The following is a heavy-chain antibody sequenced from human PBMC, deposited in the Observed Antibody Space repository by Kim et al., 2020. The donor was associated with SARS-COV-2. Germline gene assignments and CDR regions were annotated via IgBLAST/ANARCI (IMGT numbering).Heavy chain of an antibody. Sequence: GGSPRLSCAASGFTFSSYSMNWVRQAPGKGLEWVSSISSSSSYIYYADSVKGRFTISRDNAKNSLYLQMNSLRAEDAAVYYCAGDLVDTAMAAFFDYWGQGTLVTVSS. CDR2: ISSSSSYI. J-gene: IGHJ4*02. V-gene: IGHV3-21*01. CDR1: GFTFSSYS. CDR3: AGDLVDTAMAAFFDY. D-gene: IGHD5-18*01.